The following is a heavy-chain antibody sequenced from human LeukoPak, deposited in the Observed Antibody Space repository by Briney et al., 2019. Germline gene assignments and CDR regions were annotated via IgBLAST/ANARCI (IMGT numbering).Heavy chain of an antibody. Sequence: SGGSLRLSCATSQFTFNKYGMHWVRQAPGRGLEWVAFVRYDGTTNQYSDSVKGRFFISRDNSRNMLFLRMNNVSSDDTAVYYCAKGGPYVAATFDHWGQGTRVIVSS. J-gene: IGHJ4*02. CDR1: QFTFNKYG. V-gene: IGHV3-30*02. CDR3: AKGGPYVAATFDH. CDR2: VRYDGTTN. D-gene: IGHD6-19*01.